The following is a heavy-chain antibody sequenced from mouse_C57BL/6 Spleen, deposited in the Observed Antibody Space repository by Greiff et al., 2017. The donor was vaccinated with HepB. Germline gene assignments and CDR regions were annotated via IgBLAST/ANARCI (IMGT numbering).Heavy chain of an antibody. CDR3: ARSGGFYAMDY. CDR1: GFSFTDYN. CDR2: INPNYGTT. D-gene: IGHD1-1*02. Sequence: VHVKQSGPELVKPGASVKISCKASGFSFTDYNMNWVKQNNGKSLEWIGVINPNYGTTSYNQKFKGKATLTVDQSSSTAYMQLNSLTSEDSAVYYCARSGGFYAMDYWGQGTSVTVSS. J-gene: IGHJ4*01. V-gene: IGHV1-39*01.